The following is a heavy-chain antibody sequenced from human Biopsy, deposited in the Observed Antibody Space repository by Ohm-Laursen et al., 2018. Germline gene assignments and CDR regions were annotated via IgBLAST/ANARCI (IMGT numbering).Heavy chain of an antibody. CDR2: INCKTGAT. CDR3: ARDPLNGHKHFDY. J-gene: IGHJ4*02. Sequence: ASVKVSCKASSYTFTDYNIHWMRQAPGQGLEWLGYINCKTGATNYAQKFQGTVTMTRDTSISTAYLALGSLRSADTAIYYCARDPLNGHKHFDYWGQRSRVTVSS. D-gene: IGHD2-8*01. V-gene: IGHV1-2*02. CDR1: SYTFTDYN.